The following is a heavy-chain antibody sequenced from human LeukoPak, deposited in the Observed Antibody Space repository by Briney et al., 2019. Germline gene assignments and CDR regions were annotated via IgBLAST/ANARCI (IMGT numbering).Heavy chain of an antibody. CDR3: ANGDGFAY. Sequence: GGSLRLSCATSGFTFSTYWMSWVRQAPGKGLEWVANIRQDGSEMYYVDSVKGRFTISRDNAKNSLYLQMNSLRAEDTAVYYCANGDGFAYWGQGTLVTVSS. CDR1: GFTFSTYW. CDR2: IRQDGSEM. V-gene: IGHV3-7*01. J-gene: IGHJ4*02. D-gene: IGHD5-24*01.